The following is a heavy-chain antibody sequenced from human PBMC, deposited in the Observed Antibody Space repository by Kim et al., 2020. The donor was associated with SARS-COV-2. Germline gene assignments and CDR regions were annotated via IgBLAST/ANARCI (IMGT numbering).Heavy chain of an antibody. CDR3: ARVGSSSWYVDYYYGMDV. V-gene: IGHV7-4-1*02. CDR1: GYTFTSYA. CDR2: INTNTGNP. J-gene: IGHJ6*02. D-gene: IGHD6-13*01. Sequence: ASVKVSCKXXGYTFTSYAMNWVRQAPGQGLEWMGWINTNTGNPTYAQGFTGRFVFSLDTSVSTAYLQISSLKAEDTAVYYCARVGSSSWYVDYYYGMDVWGQGTTVTVSS.